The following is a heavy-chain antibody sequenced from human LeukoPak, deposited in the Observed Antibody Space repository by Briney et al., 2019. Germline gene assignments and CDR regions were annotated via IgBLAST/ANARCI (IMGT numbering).Heavy chain of an antibody. J-gene: IGHJ4*02. Sequence: SETLSLTCAVYGGSFSGYYWSWIRQPPGKGLEWIGEINHSGSTDYNPSLKSRVTISVDTSKNQFSLKLSSVTAADTAVYYCARGVWDSSSWSRRRYYFDYWGQGTLVTVSS. D-gene: IGHD6-13*01. CDR3: ARGVWDSSSWSRRRYYFDY. CDR2: INHSGST. V-gene: IGHV4-34*01. CDR1: GGSFSGYY.